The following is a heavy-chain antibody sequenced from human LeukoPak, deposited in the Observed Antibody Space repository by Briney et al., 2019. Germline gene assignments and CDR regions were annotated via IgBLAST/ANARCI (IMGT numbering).Heavy chain of an antibody. J-gene: IGHJ4*02. D-gene: IGHD6-19*01. CDR3: ARGWDFDY. CDR1: GGSFSGYY. V-gene: IGHV4-34*01. Sequence: SETLSLTCAVYGGSFSGYYWSSIRQPPGKGLEWIGEINHSGSTNYNPSLKSRVTISVDTSKNQFSLKLSSVTAADTAVYYCARGWDFDYWGQGTLVTVSS. CDR2: INHSGST.